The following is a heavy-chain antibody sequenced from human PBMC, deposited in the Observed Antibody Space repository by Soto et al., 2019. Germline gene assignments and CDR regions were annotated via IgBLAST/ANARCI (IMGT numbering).Heavy chain of an antibody. CDR2: FYPGDSDI. J-gene: IGHJ6*02. V-gene: IGHV5-51*01. D-gene: IGHD1-26*01. CDR3: AWGVRRGRHLYGMDV. Sequence: GESLKISCVGSGCSFTTYWVAWVRHMRGKGLEWMGLFYPGDSDITYSPSFQGQVTISGDKSIATAYLQWSSLKASDTAIYYCAWGVRRGRHLYGMDVRGQGASVTVSS. CDR1: GCSFTTYW.